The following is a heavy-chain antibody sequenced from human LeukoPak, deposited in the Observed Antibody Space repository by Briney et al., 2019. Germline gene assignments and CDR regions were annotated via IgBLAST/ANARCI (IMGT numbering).Heavy chain of an antibody. Sequence: PGGSLRLSCAASGFTFSSYAMSWVRQAPGKGLEWVSAISGSGGSTYYADSVKGRFTISGDNSKNTLYLQMDSLRAEDTAVYYCAGSEAVAGPVDYWGQGTLVTVSS. CDR2: ISGSGGST. CDR3: AGSEAVAGPVDY. CDR1: GFTFSSYA. D-gene: IGHD6-19*01. J-gene: IGHJ4*02. V-gene: IGHV3-23*01.